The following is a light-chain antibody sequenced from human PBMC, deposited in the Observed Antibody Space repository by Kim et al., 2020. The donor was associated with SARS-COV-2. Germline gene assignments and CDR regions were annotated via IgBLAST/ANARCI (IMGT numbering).Light chain of an antibody. V-gene: IGKV1-39*01. CDR3: QQTNTATLP. CDR1: QSISDY. CDR2: AAS. J-gene: IGKJ4*01. Sequence: DIQMTQSPSSLSAFVGDRGTITCRASQSISDYLNWYQHKPGKAPNLLIYAASTLQSGVPSRFAGSGSGTDFTLTITSLQPEDFATYFCQQTNTATLPFGGGTTVDIK.